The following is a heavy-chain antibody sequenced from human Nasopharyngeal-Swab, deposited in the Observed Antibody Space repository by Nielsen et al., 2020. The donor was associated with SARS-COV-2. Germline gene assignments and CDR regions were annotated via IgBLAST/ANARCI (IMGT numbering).Heavy chain of an antibody. Sequence: VRQAPGKGLDWVAVVSYDGSNQYYGDSVQGRFTISRDTSKNTLFLQMNGLGPDDTAMYYCVRGSKLLRFGELSGYMDVWGTGTTVTVSS. CDR3: VRGSKLLRFGELSGYMDV. CDR2: VSYDGSNQ. D-gene: IGHD3-10*01. J-gene: IGHJ6*03. V-gene: IGHV3-30-3*01.